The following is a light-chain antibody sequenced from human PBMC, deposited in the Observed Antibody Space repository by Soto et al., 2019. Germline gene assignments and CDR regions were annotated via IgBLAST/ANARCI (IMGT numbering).Light chain of an antibody. Sequence: EIVMTQSPATLSVSPGERATLSCRASQSVSNNLAWYQQKPGPAPRLLIYGASTRATGIPASFSRSGSGTDFTLTHSSLQSEDIAVYYCQQYNNWPPLTFGQGTKVQIK. CDR3: QQYNNWPPLT. J-gene: IGKJ1*01. V-gene: IGKV3-15*01. CDR2: GAS. CDR1: QSVSNN.